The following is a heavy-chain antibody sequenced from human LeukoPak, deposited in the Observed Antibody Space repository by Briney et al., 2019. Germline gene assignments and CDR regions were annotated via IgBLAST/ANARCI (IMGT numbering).Heavy chain of an antibody. CDR2: IWYDGSNK. CDR1: GFTFSSYG. J-gene: IGHJ5*02. Sequence: GGSLRLSCAASGFTFSSYGMHWVRQAPGKGLEWVAVIWYDGSNKYYADSVKGRFTISRDNSKNTLYLQMNSLRAEDTAVYYCAREASALLHINWFDPWGQGTLVTVSS. D-gene: IGHD2-15*01. V-gene: IGHV3-33*01. CDR3: AREASALLHINWFDP.